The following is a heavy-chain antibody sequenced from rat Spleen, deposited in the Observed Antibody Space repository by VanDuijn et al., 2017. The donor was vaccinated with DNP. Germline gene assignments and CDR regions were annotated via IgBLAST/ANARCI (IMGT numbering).Heavy chain of an antibody. V-gene: IGHV5-46*01. D-gene: IGHD5-1*01. CDR1: GFTFSSFP. CDR3: TRETGD. CDR2: ISTSGGST. Sequence: EVQLVESGGGLVQPGRSMKLSCAASGFTFSSFPMAWVRQAPTKGLAWVATISTSGGSTYYRDSVKGRFTISRDNAKSTLYLQMNSLRSEDTATYYCTRETGDWGQGVMVTVSS. J-gene: IGHJ2*01.